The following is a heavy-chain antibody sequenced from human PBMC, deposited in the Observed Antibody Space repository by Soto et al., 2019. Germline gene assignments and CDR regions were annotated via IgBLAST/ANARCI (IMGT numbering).Heavy chain of an antibody. D-gene: IGHD1-26*01. J-gene: IGHJ5*02. Sequence: SGPTLVNPTQTLTLTCTFSGFSLSTSGMRVSWIRQPPGKALEWLARIDWDDDKFYSTSLKTRLTISKDTSKNQVVLTMTNMDPVDTATYYCAREWGGNWFDPWGQVTLVTVSS. CDR3: AREWGGNWFDP. CDR1: GFSLSTSGMR. CDR2: IDWDDDK. V-gene: IGHV2-70*04.